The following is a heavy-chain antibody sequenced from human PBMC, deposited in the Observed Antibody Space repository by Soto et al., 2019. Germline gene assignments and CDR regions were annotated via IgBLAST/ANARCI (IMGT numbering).Heavy chain of an antibody. CDR1: GYTFTSYA. CDR3: AGEEVYGDYLGENLNWFDP. Sequence: QVQLVQSGAEVKKPGASVKVSCKASGYTFTSYAMHWVRQAPGQRLEWMGWSNAGNGNTKYSQKFQGRVTITRDTSASTAYMELSSLRSEDTAVYYCAGEEVYGDYLGENLNWFDPWGQGTLVTVSS. CDR2: SNAGNGNT. J-gene: IGHJ5*02. V-gene: IGHV1-3*01. D-gene: IGHD4-17*01.